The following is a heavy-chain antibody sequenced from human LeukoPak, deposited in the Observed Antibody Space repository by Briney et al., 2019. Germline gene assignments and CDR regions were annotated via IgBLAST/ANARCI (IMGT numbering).Heavy chain of an antibody. V-gene: IGHV1-8*03. D-gene: IGHD4-17*01. J-gene: IGHJ4*02. CDR3: ARALRLAYGDYPTYYFDY. CDR1: GYTFTSYD. Sequence: ASVKVSCKASGYTFTSYDINWVRQATGQGLEWMGWMNPNSGNTGYAQKLQGRVTITRNTSISTAYMELSSLRSEDTAVYYCARALRLAYGDYPTYYFDYWGQGTLVTVSS. CDR2: MNPNSGNT.